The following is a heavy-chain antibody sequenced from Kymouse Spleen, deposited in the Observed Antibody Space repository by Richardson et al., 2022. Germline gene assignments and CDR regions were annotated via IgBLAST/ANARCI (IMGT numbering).Heavy chain of an antibody. CDR1: GGSISSSNW. CDR2: IYHSGST. CDR3: ARDRYYDILTGYSNYFDY. D-gene: IGHD3-9*01. Sequence: QVQLQESGPGLVKPSGTLSLTCAVSGGSISSSNWWSWVRQPPGKGLEWIGEIYHSGSTNYNPSLKSRVTISVDKSKNQFSLKLSSVTAADTAVYYCARDRYYDILTGYSNYFDYWGQGTLVTVSS. V-gene: IGHV4-4*02. J-gene: IGHJ4*02.